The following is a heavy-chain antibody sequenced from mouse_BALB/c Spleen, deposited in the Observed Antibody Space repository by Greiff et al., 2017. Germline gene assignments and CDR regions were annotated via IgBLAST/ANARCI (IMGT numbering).Heavy chain of an antibody. CDR3: ARETSTATRDY. D-gene: IGHD1-2*01. CDR1: GFTFSSYA. CDR2: ISSGGST. J-gene: IGHJ2*01. V-gene: IGHV5-6-5*01. Sequence: EVMLVESGGGLVKPGGSLKLSCAASGFTFSSYAMSWVRQTPEKRLEWVASISSGGSTYYPDSVKGRFTISRDNARNILYLQMSSLRSEDTAMYYCARETSTATRDYWGQGTTLTVSS.